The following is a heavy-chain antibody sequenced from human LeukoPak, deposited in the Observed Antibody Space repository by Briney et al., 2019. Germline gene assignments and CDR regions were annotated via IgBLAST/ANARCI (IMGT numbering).Heavy chain of an antibody. Sequence: SETLSLTCTVSGGSISSSSYYWGWIRQPPGKGLEWIGSIYYSGSTYYNPSLKSRVTISVDTSKNQFSLKLSSVTAADTAVYYCARGRSRYWVDPWGQGTLVTVSS. CDR3: ARGRSRYWVDP. V-gene: IGHV4-39*07. J-gene: IGHJ5*02. CDR2: IYYSGST. D-gene: IGHD1-14*01. CDR1: GGSISSSSYY.